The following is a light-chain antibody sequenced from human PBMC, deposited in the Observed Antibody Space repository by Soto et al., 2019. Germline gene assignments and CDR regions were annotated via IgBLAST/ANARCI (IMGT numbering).Light chain of an antibody. J-gene: IGKJ1*01. CDR1: QVIGSD. V-gene: IGKV1-6*01. CDR3: LQDYNYPWT. CDR2: ATS. Sequence: GDRVTITCRASQVIGSDLGWFQQRPGRAPRLLIYATSSLQSGVPSRFSGSGSGTDFTLTSSSLQPEDFATYYCLQDYNYPWTFGQGTKVDIK.